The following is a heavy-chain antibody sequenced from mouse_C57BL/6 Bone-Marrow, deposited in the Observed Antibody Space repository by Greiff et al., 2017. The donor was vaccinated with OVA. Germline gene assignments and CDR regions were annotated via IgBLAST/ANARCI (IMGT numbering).Heavy chain of an antibody. V-gene: IGHV5-17*01. CDR2: ISSCSSTI. Sequence: DVMLVESGGGLVKPGGSLKLSCAASGFTFSDYGMHWVRQAPEKGLEWVAYISSCSSTIYYADTVKGRVTISRDNAKNTLFHQMPSMRSKDTAVEYYATWRLDFDYWGQGTTLTVSS. CDR3: ATWRLDFDY. CDR1: GFTFSDYG. J-gene: IGHJ2*01.